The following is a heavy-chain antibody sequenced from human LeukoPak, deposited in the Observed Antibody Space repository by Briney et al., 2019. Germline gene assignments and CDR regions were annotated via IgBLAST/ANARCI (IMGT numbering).Heavy chain of an antibody. CDR3: ARDPIAAAGTLELDY. V-gene: IGHV1-46*01. Sequence: GASVKVSCKASGYTFTSYYMHWVRQAPGQGLEWMGIINPSGGSTSYAQKFQGRVTMTRDTSTSTVYMELSSLRSEDTAVYYCARDPIAAAGTLELDYWGQGTLVTVSS. CDR2: INPSGGST. D-gene: IGHD6-13*01. CDR1: GYTFTSYY. J-gene: IGHJ4*02.